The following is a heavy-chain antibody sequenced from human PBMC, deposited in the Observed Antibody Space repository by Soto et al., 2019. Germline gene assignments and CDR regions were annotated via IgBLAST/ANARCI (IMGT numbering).Heavy chain of an antibody. Sequence: SLRLSCAASGFTFSSYGMQWVRQAPGKGLEWVAVISYDGSNKYYADSVKGRFTISRDNSKNTLYLQMNSLRAEDTAVYYCANMEIVGATGYWGQGTLVTVSS. CDR1: GFTFSSYG. D-gene: IGHD1-26*01. CDR3: ANMEIVGATGY. CDR2: ISYDGSNK. V-gene: IGHV3-30*18. J-gene: IGHJ4*02.